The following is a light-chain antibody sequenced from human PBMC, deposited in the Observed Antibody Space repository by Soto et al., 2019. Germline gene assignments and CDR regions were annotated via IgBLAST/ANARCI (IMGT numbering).Light chain of an antibody. CDR2: GAS. J-gene: IGKJ1*01. CDR3: QQYGSSPPWT. CDR1: QSVSSSY. Sequence: TLSLSPGERATLSCRASQSVSSSYLAWYQQKPGQAPRLLIYGASSRATGIPDRFSGSGSGTDFTLTISRLEPEDFAVYYCQQYGSSPPWTFGQVTKADIK. V-gene: IGKV3-20*01.